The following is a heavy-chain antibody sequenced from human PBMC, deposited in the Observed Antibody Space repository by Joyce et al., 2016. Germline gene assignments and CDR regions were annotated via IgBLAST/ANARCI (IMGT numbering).Heavy chain of an antibody. CDR2: IDPSDSNS. CDR1: GYSFAIYW. J-gene: IGHJ3*02. D-gene: IGHD3-9*01. V-gene: IGHV5-10-1*03. CDR3: ARKLRYLDWTYDAFDI. Sequence: EVQLVQSGAEVKKPVESLRISCKGSGYSFAIYWITWVRQMPGKGLEWMGRIDPSDSNSNYSPSSQGHVTISADKSISTAYLQWSSLKASDTAMYYCARKLRYLDWTYDAFDIWGQGTMVTVSS.